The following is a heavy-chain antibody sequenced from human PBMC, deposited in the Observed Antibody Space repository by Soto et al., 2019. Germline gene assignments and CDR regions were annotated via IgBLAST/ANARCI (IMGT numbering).Heavy chain of an antibody. J-gene: IGHJ6*03. CDR3: ARVRNWNWGELYYYYYYMDV. CDR1: GFTFSSYW. D-gene: IGHD1-7*01. Sequence: GGSLRLSCAASGFTFSSYWMHWVRQAPGKGLVWVSRINSDGSSTSYADSVKGRFTISRDNAKNTLYLQMNSLRAEDTAVYYCARVRNWNWGELYYYYYYMDVWGKGTTVTVSS. V-gene: IGHV3-74*01. CDR2: INSDGSST.